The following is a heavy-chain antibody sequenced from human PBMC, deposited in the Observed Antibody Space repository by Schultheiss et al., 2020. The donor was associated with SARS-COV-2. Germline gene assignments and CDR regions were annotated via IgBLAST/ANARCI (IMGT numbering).Heavy chain of an antibody. CDR1: GGTFSSYA. CDR2: INPNSGGT. CDR3: AKPDEGNIAAREAYGMDV. Sequence: GESLKISCKASGGTFSSYAIIWVRQAPGQGLEWMGWINPNSGGTNYAQKFQGRVTMTRDTSISTAYMELSRLRSDDTAVYYCAKPDEGNIAAREAYGMDVWGQGTTVTVSS. J-gene: IGHJ6*02. D-gene: IGHD6-6*01. V-gene: IGHV1-2*02.